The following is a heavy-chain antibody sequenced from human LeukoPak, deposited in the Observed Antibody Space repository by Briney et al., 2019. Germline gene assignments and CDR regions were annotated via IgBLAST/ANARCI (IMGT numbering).Heavy chain of an antibody. Sequence: PGGSLRLSCAASGFTFSSYWMSWVRQAPGKGLEWVANIKQDGSEKYYVDSVKGRFTISRDNAKNSLYLQMNSLRAEDTAVYYCAREAQLRDFWSGYEYYFDYWGQGTLVTVSS. CDR2: IKQDGSEK. V-gene: IGHV3-7*01. J-gene: IGHJ4*02. D-gene: IGHD3-3*01. CDR3: AREAQLRDFWSGYEYYFDY. CDR1: GFTFSSYW.